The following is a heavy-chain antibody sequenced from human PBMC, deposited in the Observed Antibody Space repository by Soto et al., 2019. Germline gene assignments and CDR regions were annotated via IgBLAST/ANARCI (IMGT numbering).Heavy chain of an antibody. V-gene: IGHV4-59*01. CDR2: ISQAGST. D-gene: IGHD6-13*01. J-gene: IGHJ6*03. CDR3: ARVSRWGGIGAPPTRKPYYYYMDV. Sequence: QVQLQESGPGLVKPSETLSLTCNVSGGSIGSYCRSWIRQPPGKGLEWIGYISQAGSTNYNPSLTSRVTISVDTSKSQFSLSLTSVTAADTAVYYCARVSRWGGIGAPPTRKPYYYYMDVWGKGTTVTVSS. CDR1: GGSIGSYC.